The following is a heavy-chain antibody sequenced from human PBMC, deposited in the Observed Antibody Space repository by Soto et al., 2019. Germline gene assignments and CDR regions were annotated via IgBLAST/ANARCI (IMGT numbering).Heavy chain of an antibody. CDR3: ARAYSSLGGNPSLFFDY. D-gene: IGHD2-15*01. CDR1: GGTFSSYA. J-gene: IGHJ4*02. Sequence: SVKVSCKASGGTFSSYAISWVRQAPGQGLEWMGGIIPIFGTANYAQKFQGRVTITADKSTSTAYMELSSLRSEDTAVYYCARAYSSLGGNPSLFFDYWGQGTLVTVSS. CDR2: IIPIFGTA. V-gene: IGHV1-69*06.